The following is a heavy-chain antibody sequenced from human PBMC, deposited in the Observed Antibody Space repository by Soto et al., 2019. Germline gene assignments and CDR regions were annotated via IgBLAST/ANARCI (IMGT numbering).Heavy chain of an antibody. V-gene: IGHV4-59*11. J-gene: IGHJ6*02. CDR2: IYYRGST. CDR3: ARDGREASGMDV. CDR1: GGSISSHY. D-gene: IGHD1-26*01. Sequence: SETLSLTCTVSGGSISSHYWSWVRQAPGKGLEWIGHIYYRGSTSYNPSLRSRSTISVDTSNNQFSLKLNSVTTADTAVYYCARDGREASGMDVWGQGTKVTVSS.